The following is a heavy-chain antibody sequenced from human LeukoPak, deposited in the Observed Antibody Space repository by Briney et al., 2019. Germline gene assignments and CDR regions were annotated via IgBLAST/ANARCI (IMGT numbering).Heavy chain of an antibody. Sequence: GGSLRLSCAASGFIFSNYGMHWVHQAPGKGLEWVAVVWYDGSNKYYADSVKGRFTISRDNSKNMLYLQMNSLRAEDTAVYYCARDPSLRVTLDYWGQGTLVTVSS. CDR1: GFIFSNYG. V-gene: IGHV3-33*01. J-gene: IGHJ4*02. CDR3: ARDPSLRVTLDY. CDR2: VWYDGSNK. D-gene: IGHD4-4*01.